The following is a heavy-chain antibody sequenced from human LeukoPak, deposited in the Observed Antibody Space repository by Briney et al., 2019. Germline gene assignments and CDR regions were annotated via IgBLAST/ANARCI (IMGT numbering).Heavy chain of an antibody. V-gene: IGHV3-48*01. D-gene: IGHD3-3*01. CDR1: GFAFDTYS. Sequence: GGSLRLSCVASGFAFDTYSMNWGRQAPGKGLEWLSYTSSGSSTIYYADSVKGRFTISRDNAKNSLYLQMNSLGAEDTAVYYCARSWSSWDAFDIWGQGTMVTVSS. CDR2: TSSGSSTI. J-gene: IGHJ3*02. CDR3: ARSWSSWDAFDI.